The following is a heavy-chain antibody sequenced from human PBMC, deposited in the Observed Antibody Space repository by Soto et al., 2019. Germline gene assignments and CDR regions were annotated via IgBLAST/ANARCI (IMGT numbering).Heavy chain of an antibody. V-gene: IGHV1-69*02. CDR2: IIPILGIA. J-gene: IGHJ4*02. CDR3: GSNPLDGSSWYGRE. D-gene: IGHD6-13*01. CDR1: GGTFSSYT. Sequence: QVQLVQSGAEVKKPGSSVKVSCKASGGTFSSYTISWVRQAPGQGLEWMGRIIPILGIANYAQKFQGRVTTTADKTTSTTYVEKSSLIAADTAVYYCGSNPLDGSSWYGREWGQGTLVTVSS.